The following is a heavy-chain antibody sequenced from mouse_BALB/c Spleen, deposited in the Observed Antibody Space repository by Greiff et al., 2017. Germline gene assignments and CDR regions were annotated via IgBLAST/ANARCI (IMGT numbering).Heavy chain of an antibody. CDR2: ISCYNGAT. V-gene: IGHV1S34*01. CDR3: ARGKDTYKDYAMDY. D-gene: IGHD1-3*01. CDR1: GYSFTGYY. Sequence: LVKTGASVKISCTASGYSFTGYYMHWVKQSHGKSLEWIGYISCYNGATSYNQKFKGKATFTVDTSSSTGYMQFNSLTSEDSAVYYCARGKDTYKDYAMDYWGQGTSVTVSS. J-gene: IGHJ4*01.